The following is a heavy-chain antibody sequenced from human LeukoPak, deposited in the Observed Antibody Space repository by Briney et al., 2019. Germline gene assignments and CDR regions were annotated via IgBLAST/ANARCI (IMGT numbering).Heavy chain of an antibody. V-gene: IGHV3-74*01. CDR2: INSYRSST. CDR3: ARLQAVAGYYFDY. Sequence: PGGSLRLSCAASGFTFSSYWMHWVRQAPGKGLVWVSRINSYRSSTSYADSVKGRFTIPRDNAKNTLYLQMNSLRAEDTAVYYCARLQAVAGYYFDYWGQGTLVTVSS. CDR1: GFTFSSYW. J-gene: IGHJ4*02. D-gene: IGHD6-19*01.